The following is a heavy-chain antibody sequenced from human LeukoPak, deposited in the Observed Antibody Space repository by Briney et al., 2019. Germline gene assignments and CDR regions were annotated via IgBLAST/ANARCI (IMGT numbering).Heavy chain of an antibody. Sequence: PSETLSLTCTVSGGSISSSTYYWGWIRQPPDKGLEWIGEINHSGSTNYNPSLKSRVTISVDTSKNQFSLKLSSVTAADTAVYYCARGLAFRAAIETYSYYMDVWGKGTTVTVSS. D-gene: IGHD2-2*02. CDR1: GGSISSSTYY. CDR3: ARGLAFRAAIETYSYYMDV. J-gene: IGHJ6*03. CDR2: INHSGST. V-gene: IGHV4-39*07.